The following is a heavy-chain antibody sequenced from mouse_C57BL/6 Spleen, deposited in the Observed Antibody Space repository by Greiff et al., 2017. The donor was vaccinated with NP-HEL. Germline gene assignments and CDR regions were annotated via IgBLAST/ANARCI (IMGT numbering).Heavy chain of an antibody. Sequence: VQLQQSGPGLVQPSQILSITCTVSGFSLTSYGVHWVRQSPGKGLEWLGVIWSGGSTDYNAAFISRLSISKDNSKSQVFFKMNSLQADDTAIYYCARGEGYDGYSLAYWGQGTLVTVSA. J-gene: IGHJ3*01. CDR1: GFSLTSYG. V-gene: IGHV2-2*01. CDR3: ARGEGYDGYSLAY. CDR2: IWSGGST. D-gene: IGHD2-3*01.